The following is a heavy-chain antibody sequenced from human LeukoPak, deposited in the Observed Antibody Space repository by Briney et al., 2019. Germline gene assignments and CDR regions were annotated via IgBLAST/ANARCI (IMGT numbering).Heavy chain of an antibody. CDR1: GFTFSNFA. J-gene: IGHJ3*02. CDR2: ISGTGGNT. Sequence: GGSLRLSCAASGFTFSNFAMSWVRQAPGKGLAWVSAISGTGGNTFYTDSVTGRFTISRDNSKNPVYVQMNSLRAEDTAVYYCAKTGFYYDTSDLYRPDVFDIWGQGTVVTVSS. V-gene: IGHV3-23*01. CDR3: AKTGFYYDTSDLYRPDVFDI. D-gene: IGHD3-22*01.